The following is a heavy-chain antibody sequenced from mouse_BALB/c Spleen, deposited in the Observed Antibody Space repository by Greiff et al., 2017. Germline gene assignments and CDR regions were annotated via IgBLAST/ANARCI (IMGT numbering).Heavy chain of an antibody. CDR2: IYPGNSDT. CDR3: TRRSTMMTTENAMDD. J-gene: IGHJ4*01. Sequence: VQLQQSGTVLARPGASVKMSCKASGYTFTSYWMHWVKQRPGQGLEWIGAIYPGNSDTSYNQKFKGKAKLTAVTSTSTAYMELSSLTNEDSAVYYCTRRSTMMTTENAMDDGGQGTSVTVSS. V-gene: IGHV1-5*01. D-gene: IGHD2-4*01. CDR1: GYTFTSYW.